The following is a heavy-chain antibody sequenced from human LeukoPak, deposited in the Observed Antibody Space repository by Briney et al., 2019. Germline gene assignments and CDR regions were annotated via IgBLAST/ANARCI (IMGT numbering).Heavy chain of an antibody. Sequence: FVKVSCKASGYSFTGYYIHWVRQAPGQGLEWMGWINPGSGGTNYVQKFQGRVTMTRDTSITTAYMELSRLSSDDTAVYYCARHPGKVTNDWYFDLWGRGTLVTVSS. V-gene: IGHV1-2*02. D-gene: IGHD4-23*01. CDR3: ARHPGKVTNDWYFDL. CDR2: INPGSGGT. J-gene: IGHJ2*01. CDR1: GYSFTGYY.